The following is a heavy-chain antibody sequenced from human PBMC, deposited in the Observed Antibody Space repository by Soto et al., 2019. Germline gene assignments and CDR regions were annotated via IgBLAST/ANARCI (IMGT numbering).Heavy chain of an antibody. D-gene: IGHD5-12*01. V-gene: IGHV3-21*01. Sequence: EVQLVESGGGLVKPGGSLRLSCAASGFTFSSYSMNWVRQAPGKGLEWVSSISSSSSYIYYADSVKGRFTISRDNAKNSLYLQMNSLRAEDTAVYYCARAVATIIVGSGHFDYWGQGTLVTVSS. CDR1: GFTFSSYS. CDR2: ISSSSSYI. J-gene: IGHJ4*02. CDR3: ARAVATIIVGSGHFDY.